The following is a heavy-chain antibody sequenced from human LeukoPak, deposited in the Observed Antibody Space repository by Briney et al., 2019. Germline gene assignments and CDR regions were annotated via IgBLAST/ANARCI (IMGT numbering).Heavy chain of an antibody. D-gene: IGHD3-10*01. J-gene: IGHJ5*02. Sequence: ASVKVSCKASAYTFTSYYIHWVRQAPGQGLEWMGWINPNSGGTNYAQKFQGRVTMTRDTSISTAYMELSRLRSDDTAVYYCARDGSGSYYFFWFDPWGQGTLVTVSS. CDR1: AYTFTSYY. V-gene: IGHV1-2*02. CDR2: INPNSGGT. CDR3: ARDGSGSYYFFWFDP.